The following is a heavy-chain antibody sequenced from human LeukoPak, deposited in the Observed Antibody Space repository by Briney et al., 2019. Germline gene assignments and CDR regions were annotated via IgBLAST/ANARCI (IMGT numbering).Heavy chain of an antibody. J-gene: IGHJ4*02. CDR2: INPSGGST. V-gene: IGHV1-46*01. CDR3: ARDLPGWFGELLHVGPDFDY. Sequence: GASVKVSCKASGYTFTSYYMHWVRQAPGQGLEWMGIINPSGGSTSYAQKFQGRVTMTRGTSTSTVYMELSSLRSEDTAVYYCARDLPGWFGELLHVGPDFDYWGQGTLVTVSS. D-gene: IGHD3-10*01. CDR1: GYTFTSYY.